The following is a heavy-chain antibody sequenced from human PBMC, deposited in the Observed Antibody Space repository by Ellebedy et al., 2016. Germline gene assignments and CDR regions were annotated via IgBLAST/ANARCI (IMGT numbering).Heavy chain of an antibody. D-gene: IGHD2-8*01. J-gene: IGHJ3*01. CDR3: VTRHNGAFDL. CDR2: ISTRGTYT. CDR1: GITFSDSY. V-gene: IGHV3-11*03. Sequence: GGSLRLXXAASGITFSDSYTTWIRQAPGKGLEWVSHISTRGTYTNYADSVKGRFTISRDNSKKTLYLQMSGLGVEDTAVYYCVTRHNGAFDLWGQGTMVTVSS.